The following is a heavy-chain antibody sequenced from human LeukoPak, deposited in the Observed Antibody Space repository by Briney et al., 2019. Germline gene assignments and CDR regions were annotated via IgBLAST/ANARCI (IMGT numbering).Heavy chain of an antibody. CDR3: ARVGYDSSGYYLHDY. D-gene: IGHD3-22*01. CDR2: MNPNSGNT. V-gene: IGHV1-8*01. J-gene: IGHJ4*02. Sequence: ASVKVSCKASGYSFTTYDITWVRQATGQGLEWMGWMNPNSGNTGYAQKFQGRVSMTRNTPISTAYMELSSLRSEDTAVYYCARVGYDSSGYYLHDYWGQGPLVTVSS. CDR1: GYSFTTYD.